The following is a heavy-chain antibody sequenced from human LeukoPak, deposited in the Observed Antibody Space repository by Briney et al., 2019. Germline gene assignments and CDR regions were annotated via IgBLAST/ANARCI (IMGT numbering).Heavy chain of an antibody. CDR3: ARYCSSTSCYSGSYYFDY. CDR2: IYYGGST. V-gene: IGHV4-39*01. CDR1: GGSISSGSYY. J-gene: IGHJ4*02. D-gene: IGHD2-2*02. Sequence: NASETLSLTCTVSGGSISSGSYYWGWIRQPPGKGLEWIGNIYYGGSTYYNPSLKSRVSISLDTSKKQFSLKLRPVTAADTAVYYCARYCSSTSCYSGSYYFDYWGQGTLVTVSS.